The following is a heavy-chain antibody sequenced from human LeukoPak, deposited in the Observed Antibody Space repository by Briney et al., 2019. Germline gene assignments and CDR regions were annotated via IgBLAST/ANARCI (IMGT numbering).Heavy chain of an antibody. Sequence: PSQTLSLTCTVSGGSISSYYWSWIRQPPGKGLEWIGYIYYSGSANYNPSLKSRVTISVDTSKNQFSLKLSSVTAADTAVYYCARAASSNWFGHFDYWGQGTLLPVSS. D-gene: IGHD6-13*01. CDR1: GGSISSYY. V-gene: IGHV4-59*01. CDR3: ARAASSNWFGHFDY. J-gene: IGHJ4*02. CDR2: IYYSGSA.